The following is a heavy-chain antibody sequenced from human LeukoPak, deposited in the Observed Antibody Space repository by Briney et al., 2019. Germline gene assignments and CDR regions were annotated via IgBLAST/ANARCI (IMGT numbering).Heavy chain of an antibody. CDR3: ARVPSGYYYGMDV. V-gene: IGHV4-39*07. CDR1: GGSISSSSYY. Sequence: SETLSLTCTVSGGSISSSSYYWGWIRQPPGKGLEWIGSIYYSGSTYYNPSLKSRVTISVDTSKNQFSLKLSSVTAADTAVYYCARVPSGYYYGMDVWGQGTTVTVSS. CDR2: IYYSGST. D-gene: IGHD1-14*01. J-gene: IGHJ6*02.